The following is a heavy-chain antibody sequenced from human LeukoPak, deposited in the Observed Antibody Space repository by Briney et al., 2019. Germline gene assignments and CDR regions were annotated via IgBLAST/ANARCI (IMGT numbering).Heavy chain of an antibody. D-gene: IGHD1-26*01. V-gene: IGHV3-30*02. J-gene: IGHJ3*02. CDR3: AKGSDVTMIIVGDGIDI. CDR1: GFTFTKYG. Sequence: PGGSLRLSCVASGFTFTKYGLHWVRQAPGKGLEWVAFIRYDGNRNFYADSVKGRFTISRDNSKNTVFLQMNSLRVEDTAVYYCAKGSDVTMIIVGDGIDIWGQGTLVTVSS. CDR2: IRYDGNRN.